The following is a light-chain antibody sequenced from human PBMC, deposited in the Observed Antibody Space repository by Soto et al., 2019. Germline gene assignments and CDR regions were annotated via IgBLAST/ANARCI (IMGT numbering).Light chain of an antibody. V-gene: IGKV3-20*01. CDR2: GAS. J-gene: IGKJ4*01. CDR1: QSVSSSY. CDR3: HQYDSSPLT. Sequence: EIVLTQSPGTLSLSPGERATLSCRASQSVSSSYLAWYQQKPGQAPRLLIYGASSRATGIPDRFSGSGSGTDFTHTISRLEPEDFAVYYCHQYDSSPLTIGGGTKVEIK.